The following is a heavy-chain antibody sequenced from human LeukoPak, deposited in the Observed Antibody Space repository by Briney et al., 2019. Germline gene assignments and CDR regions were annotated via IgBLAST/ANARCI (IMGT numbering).Heavy chain of an antibody. CDR3: ATHPSRTNPFDC. Sequence: SETLSLTCTVSGGSISSSSCYWGWIRQPPGKGLEWIGYIYYTGSTNYNPSLKSRVTISVDTSKNQFSLKLSSVTAADTAVYYCATHPSRTNPFDCWGQGTLVTVSS. D-gene: IGHD1-1*01. CDR1: GGSISSSSCY. V-gene: IGHV4-61*05. CDR2: IYYTGST. J-gene: IGHJ4*02.